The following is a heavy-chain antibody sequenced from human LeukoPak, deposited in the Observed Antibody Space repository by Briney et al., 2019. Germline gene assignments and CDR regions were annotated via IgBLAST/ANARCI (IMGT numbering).Heavy chain of an antibody. J-gene: IGHJ4*02. V-gene: IGHV4-34*01. Sequence: SETLSLTCAVYGGSFSGYYWSWIRQPPGKGLEWIGEINHSGSTNYNPSLKSRVTISIDTSKNQFSLKLSSVTAADTAVYYCARAYSSSPLGYYFDYWGQGTLVTVSS. CDR2: INHSGST. D-gene: IGHD6-13*01. CDR3: ARAYSSSPLGYYFDY. CDR1: GGSFSGYY.